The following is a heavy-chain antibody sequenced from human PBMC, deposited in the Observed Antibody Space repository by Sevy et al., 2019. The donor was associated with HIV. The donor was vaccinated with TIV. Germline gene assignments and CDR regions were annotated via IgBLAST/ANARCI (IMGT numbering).Heavy chain of an antibody. CDR3: SRDSDNYDILTGYYPFDY. D-gene: IGHD3-9*01. J-gene: IGHJ4*02. V-gene: IGHV1-46*01. CDR2: INPSGGST. Sequence: ASVKVSCKASGYTFTSQYMHWVRQAPGQGLEWMGIINPSGGSTSYAQKFQGRVTMTRDTSTSTVYMELSSLRSEDTAVYYCSRDSDNYDILTGYYPFDYWGQGTLVTVSS. CDR1: GYTFTSQY.